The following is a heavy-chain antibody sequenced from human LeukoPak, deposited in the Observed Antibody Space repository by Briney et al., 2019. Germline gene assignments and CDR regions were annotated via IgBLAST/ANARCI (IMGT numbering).Heavy chain of an antibody. J-gene: IGHJ6*02. CDR3: ARAVPMLSAKYYYYYGMDV. V-gene: IGHV1-69*04. CDR1: GGTFSSYA. CDR2: TIPILGIA. Sequence: SVKVSFKASGGTFSSYAISWERQAPGQGLEWMGRTIPILGIANYAQKFQGRVTITADKSTSTAYMELSSLRSEDTAVYYCARAVPMLSAKYYYYYGMDVWGQGTTVTVSS. D-gene: IGHD2-8*01.